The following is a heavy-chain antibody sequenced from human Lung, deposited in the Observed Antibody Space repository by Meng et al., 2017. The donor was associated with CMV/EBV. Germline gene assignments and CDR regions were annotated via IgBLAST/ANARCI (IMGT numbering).Heavy chain of an antibody. CDR2: INPNSGGT. Sequence: ASXXVSXKASGYTFTGYYMHWVRQAPGQGLEWMGWINPNSGGTNYAQKFQGRVTMTRDTSISTAYMELSRLRSDDTAVYYCARGGGGLYYFDYWGQGTLVTVSS. V-gene: IGHV1-2*02. J-gene: IGHJ4*02. CDR3: ARGGGGLYYFDY. CDR1: GYTFTGYY. D-gene: IGHD2-15*01.